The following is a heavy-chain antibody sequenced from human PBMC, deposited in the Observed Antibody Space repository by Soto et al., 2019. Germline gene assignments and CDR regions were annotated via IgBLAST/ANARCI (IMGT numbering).Heavy chain of an antibody. Sequence: HPGGSLRLSCAASGFTFSSYGMHFFRHAPCKGLEWVAVISYDGGNKYYADSVKGRFTISRDNSKNTLYLQMNSLRAEDTAVYYCAKDIGRGGLYYYYGMDVWGQGTTVTVSS. J-gene: IGHJ6*02. CDR1: GFTFSSYG. CDR2: ISYDGGNK. V-gene: IGHV3-30*18. D-gene: IGHD1-26*01. CDR3: AKDIGRGGLYYYYGMDV.